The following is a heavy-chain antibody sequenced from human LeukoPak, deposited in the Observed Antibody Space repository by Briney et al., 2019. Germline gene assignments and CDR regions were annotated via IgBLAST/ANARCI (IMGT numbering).Heavy chain of an antibody. Sequence: GASVKVSCKASGYTFTGYYMHWVRQAPGQGLEWMGWINPNSGGTSYAQKFQGRVTMTRDTSISTAYMELSRLRSDDTAVYYCARERGIVVPAAMNAFDIWGQGTMVTVSS. V-gene: IGHV1-2*02. J-gene: IGHJ3*02. CDR3: ARERGIVVPAAMNAFDI. D-gene: IGHD2-2*01. CDR2: INPNSGGT. CDR1: GYTFTGYY.